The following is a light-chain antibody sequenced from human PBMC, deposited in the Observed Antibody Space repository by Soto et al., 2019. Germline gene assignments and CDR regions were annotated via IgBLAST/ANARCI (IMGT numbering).Light chain of an antibody. V-gene: IGLV2-14*01. CDR3: SSYTSSTTLYV. J-gene: IGLJ1*01. CDR2: EVT. Sequence: QSVLTQPASVSGSPGQSITIAFTGTSSDVGGYNDVSWYQQHPGKAPKLMIYEVTNRPSGVSNRFSGSKSGNTASLTISGLRAEDEADYYCSSYTSSTTLYVFGTGTKVTV. CDR1: SSDVGGYND.